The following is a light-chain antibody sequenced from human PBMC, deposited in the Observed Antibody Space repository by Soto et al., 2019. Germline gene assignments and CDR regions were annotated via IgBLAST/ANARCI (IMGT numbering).Light chain of an antibody. V-gene: IGLV1-44*01. CDR2: SNN. Sequence: QPVLTQPPSASGTPGQRVTISCSGSSSNIGSNTVNWYQQLPGTAPKLLIYSNNQRPSGVPDRFSGSKSGTSASLAISGIQSEDEADYYCAAWDDSLNGVVFGGGTKVTVL. CDR3: AAWDDSLNGVV. CDR1: SSNIGSNT. J-gene: IGLJ2*01.